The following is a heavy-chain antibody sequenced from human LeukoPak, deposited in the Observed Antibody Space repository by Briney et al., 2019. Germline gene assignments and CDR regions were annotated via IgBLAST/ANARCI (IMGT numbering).Heavy chain of an antibody. J-gene: IGHJ4*02. Sequence: PGGSLRLSCAASGFTFSSYAMSWVRQAPGKGLEWVSAISGSGGSTYYADSVKGRFTISRDNSKNTLYLQMNSLRGEDTAVYYCAKDRREDLAVAGGIDYWGQGTLVTVSS. V-gene: IGHV3-23*01. CDR1: GFTFSSYA. CDR3: AKDRREDLAVAGGIDY. D-gene: IGHD6-19*01. CDR2: ISGSGGST.